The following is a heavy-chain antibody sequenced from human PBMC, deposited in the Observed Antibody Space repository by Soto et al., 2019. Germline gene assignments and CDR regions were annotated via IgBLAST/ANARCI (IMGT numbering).Heavy chain of an antibody. CDR1: GGSITSSRYY. J-gene: IGHJ6*03. D-gene: IGHD3-16*01. CDR3: ARGPYYDLIWNYYYMDV. Sequence: SETLSLTCTVSGGSITSSRYYWAWIRQPPGKGLEWIGTIYYGGSTYYNASLKSRVTISVDTSKNHFSLRLTSVTAADTAVYYCARGPYYDLIWNYYYMDVWGKGTTVTVSS. CDR2: IYYGGST. V-gene: IGHV4-39*02.